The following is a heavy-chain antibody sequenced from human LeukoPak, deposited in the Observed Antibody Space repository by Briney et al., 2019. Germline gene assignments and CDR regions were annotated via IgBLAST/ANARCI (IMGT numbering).Heavy chain of an antibody. J-gene: IGHJ3*02. CDR3: ARAVRSYGLYAFDI. V-gene: IGHV1-69*05. D-gene: IGHD5-18*01. Sequence: SVKVSCKASGGTFSSYAISWVRQAAGQGLEWMGGIIPIFGTANYAQKFQGRVTITTDESTSTAYMELSSLRSEDTAVYYCARAVRSYGLYAFDIWGQGTMATVSS. CDR1: GGTFSSYA. CDR2: IIPIFGTA.